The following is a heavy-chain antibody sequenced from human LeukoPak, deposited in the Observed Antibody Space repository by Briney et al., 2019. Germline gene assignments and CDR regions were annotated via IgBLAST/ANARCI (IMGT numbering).Heavy chain of an antibody. CDR3: ARVVVPAAPYNWFDP. J-gene: IGHJ5*02. CDR2: IIPIFSTA. Sequence: SETVSYTHSVCTFNNYANSWVRQAPGQGLEWMGGIIPIFSTANYAQKFQGRVTITTDESTSTAYMELSSLRSEDTAVYYCARVVVPAAPYNWFDPWGQGTLVTVSS. CDR1: VCTFNNYA. D-gene: IGHD2-2*01. V-gene: IGHV1-69*05.